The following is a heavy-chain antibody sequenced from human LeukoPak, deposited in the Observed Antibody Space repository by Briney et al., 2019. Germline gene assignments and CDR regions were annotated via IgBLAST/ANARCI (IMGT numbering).Heavy chain of an antibody. CDR1: GFTFSNYA. D-gene: IGHD2-15*01. V-gene: IGHV3-23*01. CDR2: ISGSGGST. CDR3: AKTGVVEASDY. J-gene: IGHJ4*02. Sequence: PGGSLRLSCAASGFTFSNYAVSWVRQAPGKGLEWVSTISGSGGSTYYADSVKGRFAISRDNDKNTLYLQMNSLRAEDTAVYYCAKTGVVEASDYWGQGTLVTVSS.